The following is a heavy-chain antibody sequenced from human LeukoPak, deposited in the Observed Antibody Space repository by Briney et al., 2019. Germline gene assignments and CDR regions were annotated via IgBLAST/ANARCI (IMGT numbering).Heavy chain of an antibody. CDR3: ARVFDSSGTYDAFDI. V-gene: IGHV3-48*01. D-gene: IGHD3-22*01. Sequence: PGGSLRLSCAASGFTFSSYSMNWVRQAPGKGLEWVSYISSSSSTIYYADSVKGRFTISRDNAKNSLYLQMNSLRAEDTALYHCARVFDSSGTYDAFDIWGQGTMVTVSA. CDR2: ISSSSSTI. J-gene: IGHJ3*02. CDR1: GFTFSSYS.